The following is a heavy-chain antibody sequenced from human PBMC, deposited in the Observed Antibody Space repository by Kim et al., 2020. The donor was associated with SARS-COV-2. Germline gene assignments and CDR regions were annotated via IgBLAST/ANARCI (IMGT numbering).Heavy chain of an antibody. CDR2: IWYDGSNK. J-gene: IGHJ6*02. D-gene: IGHD5-12*01. CDR1: GFTFSSYG. CDR3: ARESGYDTSGMDV. V-gene: IGHV3-33*01. Sequence: GGSLRLSCAASGFTFSSYGMHWVRQAPGKGLEWVAVIWYDGSNKYYADSVKGRFTISRDNSKNTLYLQMNSLRAEDTAVYYCARESGYDTSGMDVWGQGTTVTVSS.